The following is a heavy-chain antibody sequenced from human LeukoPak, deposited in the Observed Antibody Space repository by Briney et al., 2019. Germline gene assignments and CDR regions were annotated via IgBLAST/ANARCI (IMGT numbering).Heavy chain of an antibody. CDR1: GFTFSSYN. J-gene: IGHJ6*03. V-gene: IGHV3-48*01. D-gene: IGHD2-15*01. CDR2: ISSSSRTM. CDR3: ARVAATPYQYYYMDV. Sequence: GGSLRLSCAASGFTFSSYNMNWVRQAPGKGLAWVSYISSSSRTMYDADSVKGRFTISRDNAKNSLFLQMSSLRAEDTAVYYCARVAATPYQYYYMDVWGKGTTVTVSS.